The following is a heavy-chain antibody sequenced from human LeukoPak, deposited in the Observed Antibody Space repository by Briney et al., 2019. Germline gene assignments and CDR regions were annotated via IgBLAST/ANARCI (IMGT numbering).Heavy chain of an antibody. J-gene: IGHJ3*02. CDR1: GFIFSDYS. CDR2: ISSSSSSTI. Sequence: GGSLRLSCAASGFIFSDYSMNWVRQAPGKGLEWVSYISSSSSSTIYYADSVKGRFTISRDNAKNSLYLQMNSLRDEDTAVYYCARDPVVITSPDHFDIWGHGTMVTVSS. D-gene: IGHD2-21*01. CDR3: ARDPVVITSPDHFDI. V-gene: IGHV3-48*02.